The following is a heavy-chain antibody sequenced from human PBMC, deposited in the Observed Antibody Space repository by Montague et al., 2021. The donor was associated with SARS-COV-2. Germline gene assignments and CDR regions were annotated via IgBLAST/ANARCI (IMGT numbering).Heavy chain of an antibody. Sequence: SETLSLTCTVSGGSISSYYWSWIRQPPGKGLEWIGYIYYSGSTNYNPSLKSRITISVDTSKNQFSLKLSSVTAADTAVYYCARGSGWMGNAFDIWGQGTMVTVSS. CDR3: ARGSGWMGNAFDI. CDR1: GGSISSYY. J-gene: IGHJ3*02. D-gene: IGHD6-19*01. V-gene: IGHV4-59*01. CDR2: IYYSGST.